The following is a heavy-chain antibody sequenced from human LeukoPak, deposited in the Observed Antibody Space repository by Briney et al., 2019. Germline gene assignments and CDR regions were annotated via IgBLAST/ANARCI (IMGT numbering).Heavy chain of an antibody. CDR3: ARDRGSGQLWFY. CDR2: IYTSGST. CDR1: GGSISSYY. Sequence: SETLSLTCTVSGGSISSYYWSWIRQPAGKGLEWIGRIYTSGSTSYNPSFKTRVTMSVDTSKNQFSLKLSSVTAADTAVYYCARDRGSGQLWFYWGQGTLVTVSS. V-gene: IGHV4-4*07. D-gene: IGHD5-18*01. J-gene: IGHJ4*02.